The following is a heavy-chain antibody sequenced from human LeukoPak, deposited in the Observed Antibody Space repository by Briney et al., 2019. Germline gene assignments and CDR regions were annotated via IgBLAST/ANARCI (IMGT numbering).Heavy chain of an antibody. CDR1: GYTFTSYG. CDR3: ARDGGLYCSGGSCYSSYYYYYMDV. D-gene: IGHD2-15*01. J-gene: IGHJ6*03. CDR2: ISAYNGNT. V-gene: IGHV1-18*01. Sequence: ASVKVSCKASGYTFTSYGISWVRQAPGQGLEWMGWISAYNGNTNYAQKLQGRVTMTTDTSTSTDYMGLRSLRSDDTAVYYCARDGGLYCSGGSCYSSYYYYYMDVWGKGTTVTVSS.